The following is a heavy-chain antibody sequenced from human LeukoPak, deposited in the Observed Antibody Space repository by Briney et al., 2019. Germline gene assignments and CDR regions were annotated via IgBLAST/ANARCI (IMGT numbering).Heavy chain of an antibody. CDR3: ARRRGYSYGHHYYYYMDV. CDR2: INHSGST. CDR1: GDSISSVDYY. Sequence: TSQTLSLTCTVSGDSISSVDYYWSWIRQPPGKGLEWIGEINHSGSTNYNPSLKSRVTISVDTSKNQFSLKLSSVTAADTAVYYCARRRGYSYGHHYYYYMDVWGKGTTVTVSS. D-gene: IGHD5-18*01. J-gene: IGHJ6*03. V-gene: IGHV4-30-4*08.